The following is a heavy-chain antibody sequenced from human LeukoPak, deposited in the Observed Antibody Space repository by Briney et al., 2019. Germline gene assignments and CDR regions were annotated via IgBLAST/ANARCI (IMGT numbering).Heavy chain of an antibody. CDR2: ISSSSSYI. Sequence: TGGSLRLSCAASGFTFSSYSMNWVRQAPGKGLEWVSSISSSSSYIYYADSVKGRFTISRDNAKNSLYLQMNSLRAEDTAVYYCARARLGYCSSTSCYYYGMDAWGQGTTVTVSS. J-gene: IGHJ6*02. CDR1: GFTFSSYS. D-gene: IGHD2-2*01. V-gene: IGHV3-21*01. CDR3: ARARLGYCSSTSCYYYGMDA.